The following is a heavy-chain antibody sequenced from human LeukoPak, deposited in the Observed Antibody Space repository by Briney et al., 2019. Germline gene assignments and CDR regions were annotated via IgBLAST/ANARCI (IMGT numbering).Heavy chain of an antibody. V-gene: IGHV1-2*02. Sequence: GASVKVSCKASGYTFTGYYMHWVRQAPGQGLEWMGWINPNSGGTNYAQKFQGRVTMTRDTSISTAYMELSRLRSDDTAVYYCARGIPEWIQLWLVAFDIWGQGTMVTVSS. CDR2: INPNSGGT. CDR1: GYTFTGYY. D-gene: IGHD5-18*01. J-gene: IGHJ3*02. CDR3: ARGIPEWIQLWLVAFDI.